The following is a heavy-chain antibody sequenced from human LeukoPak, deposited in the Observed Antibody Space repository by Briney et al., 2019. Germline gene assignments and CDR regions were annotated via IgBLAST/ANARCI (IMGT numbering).Heavy chain of an antibody. CDR3: ARDSGRYCSGGSCYRPWFDY. CDR1: GYTFTSYG. V-gene: IGHV1-69*01. Sequence: ASVKVSCKASGYTFTSYGISWVRQAPGQGLEWMGGIIPIFGTANYAQKFQGRVTITADESTSTAYMELSSLRSEDTAVYYCARDSGRYCSGGSCYRPWFDYWGQGTLVTVSS. CDR2: IIPIFGTA. D-gene: IGHD2-15*01. J-gene: IGHJ4*02.